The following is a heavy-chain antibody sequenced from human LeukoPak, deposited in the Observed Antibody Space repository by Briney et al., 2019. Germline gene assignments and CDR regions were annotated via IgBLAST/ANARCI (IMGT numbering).Heavy chain of an antibody. CDR1: GFTISTKY. Sequence: PGGSLRLSCAASGFTISTKYMSWVRQAPGKGLEWVSVIYSGGRTYYADSVKGRFTISRDNSKNTLYLQMNSLRAEDTAVYYCAREQSGYYDSSGYFNDWGQGTLVTVSS. D-gene: IGHD3-22*01. V-gene: IGHV3-66*01. CDR3: AREQSGYYDSSGYFND. J-gene: IGHJ4*02. CDR2: IYSGGRT.